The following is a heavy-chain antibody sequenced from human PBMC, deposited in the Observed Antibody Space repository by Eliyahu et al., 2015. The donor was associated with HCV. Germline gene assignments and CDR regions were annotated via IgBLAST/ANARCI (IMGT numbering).Heavy chain of an antibody. CDR3: ARDQGFYFDY. CDR1: GGSISXGSYY. CDR2: IYTSGST. J-gene: IGHJ4*02. V-gene: IGHV4-61*02. Sequence: QVQLQESGPGLVKPSQTLSLTCTVXGGSISXGSYYWSWIRQPAGKGLEWIGRIYTSGSTNYNPSLKSRVTISVDTSKNQFSLKLSSVTAADTAVYYCARDQGFYFDYWGQGTLVTVSS.